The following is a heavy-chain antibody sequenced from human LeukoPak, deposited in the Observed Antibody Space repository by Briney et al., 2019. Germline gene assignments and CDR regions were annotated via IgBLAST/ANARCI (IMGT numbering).Heavy chain of an antibody. Sequence: ASVKVSCKASGYTFTSYGISWVRQAPGQGLEWMGWISAYNDNTNYAQKLQGRVTMTTDTSTCTAYMELRSLRSDDTAVYYCARGYCSSTSCYAADYWGQGTLVTVSS. CDR3: ARGYCSSTSCYAADY. CDR1: GYTFTSYG. CDR2: ISAYNDNT. D-gene: IGHD2-2*01. V-gene: IGHV1-18*01. J-gene: IGHJ4*02.